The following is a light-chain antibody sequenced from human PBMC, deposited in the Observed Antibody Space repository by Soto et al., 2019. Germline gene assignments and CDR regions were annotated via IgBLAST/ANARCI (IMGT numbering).Light chain of an antibody. CDR2: KAS. V-gene: IGKV1-5*03. J-gene: IGKJ5*01. Sequence: DIQMTQSPSTLSGSVGDRVTITCRASQTISSWLAWYQQKPGKAPKLLIYKASTLKSGVPSRFSGSGSGTEFTLTISSLQPEDIATYYCQQYVNPPLTFGQGTRLEIK. CDR1: QTISSW. CDR3: QQYVNPPLT.